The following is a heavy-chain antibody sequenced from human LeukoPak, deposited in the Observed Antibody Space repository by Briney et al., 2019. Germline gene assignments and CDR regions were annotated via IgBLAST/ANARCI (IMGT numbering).Heavy chain of an antibody. V-gene: IGHV3-7*03. CDR1: GFTFSTYW. CDR3: AKDRGGNSRAFDY. D-gene: IGHD4-23*01. J-gene: IGHJ4*02. Sequence: GGSLRLSCAASGFTFSTYWMSWVRQAPGKGLEWVANIKQDGSEKYYVDSVKGRFTISRDNAKNSLYLQMNSLRAEDTAVYYCAKDRGGNSRAFDYWGQGTLVTVSS. CDR2: IKQDGSEK.